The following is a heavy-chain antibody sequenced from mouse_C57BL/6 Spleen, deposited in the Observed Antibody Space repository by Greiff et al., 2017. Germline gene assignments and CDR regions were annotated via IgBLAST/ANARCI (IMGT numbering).Heavy chain of an antibody. Sequence: VQLQQSGAELVKPGASVKISCKASGYAFSSYWMNWVKQRPGKGLEWIGQIYPGDGDTNYNGKFKGKATLTADKSSSTAYMQLSSLTSEDSAVYFCARERGITSDFDYWGQGTTLTVSS. CDR1: GYAFSSYW. CDR2: IYPGDGDT. J-gene: IGHJ2*01. D-gene: IGHD1-1*01. CDR3: ARERGITSDFDY. V-gene: IGHV1-80*01.